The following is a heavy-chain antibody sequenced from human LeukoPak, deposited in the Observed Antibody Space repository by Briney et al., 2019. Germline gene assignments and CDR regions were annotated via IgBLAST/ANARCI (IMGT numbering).Heavy chain of an antibody. J-gene: IGHJ3*02. V-gene: IGHV4-31*03. CDR3: ARNPIGDLRAFDI. Sequence: SETLSLTCTVSGVSISSGGYYWSWLRQHPGKGLEWIGYIYYSGSTYYNPSLKSRITISVDTSKNQFSLKLSSVTAADTAVYYCARNPIGDLRAFDIWGQGTMVTVSS. CDR2: IYYSGST. D-gene: IGHD3-16*01. CDR1: GVSISSGGYY.